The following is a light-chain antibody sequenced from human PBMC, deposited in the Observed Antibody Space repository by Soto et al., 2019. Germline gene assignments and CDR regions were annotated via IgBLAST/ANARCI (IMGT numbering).Light chain of an antibody. CDR1: QTISSW. J-gene: IGKJ1*01. CDR2: KAS. V-gene: IGKV1-5*03. Sequence: DIQMTQSPSTLSGSVGDRVTITRRASQTISSWLAWYQQTQGKAPKLLIYKASTLKSGVPSRFRGSGSGTEFTLPLSRLQPDDFKTYYCQHYNSYSEAFGQGTKVDI. CDR3: QHYNSYSEA.